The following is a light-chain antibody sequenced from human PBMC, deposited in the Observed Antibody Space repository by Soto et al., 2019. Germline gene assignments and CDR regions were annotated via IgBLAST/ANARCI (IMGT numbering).Light chain of an antibody. CDR3: QQYNDWPPYT. V-gene: IGKV3-15*01. CDR1: QSVSSY. CDR2: DAS. J-gene: IGKJ2*01. Sequence: EIVLTPSPATLSLSPGERATLSCRASQSVSSYLAWYQQKPGQPPRLLIFDASARATGVPDRFSGRGSGTEFILTISRLQSEDFAVYYCQQYNDWPPYTFGQGTKVDIK.